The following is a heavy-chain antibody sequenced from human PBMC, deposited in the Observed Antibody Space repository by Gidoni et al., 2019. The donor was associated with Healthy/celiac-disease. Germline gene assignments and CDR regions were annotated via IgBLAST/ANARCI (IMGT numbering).Heavy chain of an antibody. J-gene: IGHJ6*02. Sequence: QMQLQQLGAELVKHSETRSLTWAVYGRAFSGYYWSWIRPPPGQGLEWIGEINHRGSTTYNPSLKCRVTISVDTCKNQFSLKLSSVTASDTAVYYCSSGATIVVVVAATRDYYYYGMDVWGQGTTVTVSS. CDR2: INHRGST. CDR1: GRAFSGYY. V-gene: IGHV4-34*01. CDR3: SSGATIVVVVAATRDYYYYGMDV. D-gene: IGHD2-15*01.